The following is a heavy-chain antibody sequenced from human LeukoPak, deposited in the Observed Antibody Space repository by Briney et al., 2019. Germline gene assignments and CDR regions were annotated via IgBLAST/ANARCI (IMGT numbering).Heavy chain of an antibody. Sequence: GRSLRLSCAASGFTFSSYGMPWVRQAPGKGLEWVAVIWYDGSNKYYADSVKGRFTISRDNSKNTLYLQMNSLRAEDTAVYYCAKDRDFYDSSGYYSRWGQGTLVTVSS. J-gene: IGHJ4*02. CDR2: IWYDGSNK. D-gene: IGHD3-22*01. CDR1: GFTFSSYG. V-gene: IGHV3-33*06. CDR3: AKDRDFYDSSGYYSR.